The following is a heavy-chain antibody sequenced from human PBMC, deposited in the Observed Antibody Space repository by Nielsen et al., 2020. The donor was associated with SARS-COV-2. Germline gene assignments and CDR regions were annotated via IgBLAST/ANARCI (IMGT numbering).Heavy chain of an antibody. Sequence: ASVKVSCKASDYSFSDYGISWVRQAPGQGLEWMGWISGDSGNTMYAEKFQGRVTLTTETSTSTAYMEVTRLTSDDTAVYFCATWRGPENHWGQGTLVTVSS. CDR1: DYSFSDYG. CDR3: ATWRGPENH. J-gene: IGHJ4*02. V-gene: IGHV1-18*01. D-gene: IGHD3-16*01. CDR2: ISGDSGNT.